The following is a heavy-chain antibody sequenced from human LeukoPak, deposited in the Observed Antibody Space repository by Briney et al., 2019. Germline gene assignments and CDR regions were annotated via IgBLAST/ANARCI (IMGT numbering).Heavy chain of an antibody. Sequence: TGGSLRLSCAASGFTFSDYYMRWIRQAPGKGLEWVSVIYSGGTTYYADSVKGRFTISRDNSKNTLYLQMNSLRAEDTAVYYCARDTGFRRYDYWGQGTLVTVSS. J-gene: IGHJ4*02. CDR3: ARDTGFRRYDY. CDR1: GFTFSDYY. V-gene: IGHV3-53*01. CDR2: IYSGGTT. D-gene: IGHD4-17*01.